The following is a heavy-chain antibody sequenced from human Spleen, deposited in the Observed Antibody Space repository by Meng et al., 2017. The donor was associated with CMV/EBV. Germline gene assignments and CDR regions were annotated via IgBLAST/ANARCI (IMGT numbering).Heavy chain of an antibody. D-gene: IGHD6-13*01. CDR2: ISNNGDI. CDR1: GGSISTYY. CDR3: AKMHSSSDSPFDY. V-gene: IGHV4-59*01. Sequence: GSLRLSCTVSGGSISTYYWNWIRQSPGQGLEWIGFISNNGDIHYNHTLKNRVTISLDTSKNQLSLRLISVTTADTAMYYCAKMHSSSDSPFDYWGQGTLVTVSS. J-gene: IGHJ4*02.